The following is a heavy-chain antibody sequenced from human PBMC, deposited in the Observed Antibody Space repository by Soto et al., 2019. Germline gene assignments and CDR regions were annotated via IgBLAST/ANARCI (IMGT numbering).Heavy chain of an antibody. D-gene: IGHD2-2*01. CDR3: AKDLGTVVVPAAMGTNFDY. CDR2: ISGSGGST. V-gene: IGHV3-23*01. J-gene: IGHJ4*02. Sequence: GGSLRLSCAASGFTFSSYAMSWVRQAPGKGLEWVSAISGSGGSTYYADSVKGRFTISRDNSKNTLYLQMNSLRAEDTAVYYCAKDLGTVVVPAAMGTNFDYWGQGTLVTVSS. CDR1: GFTFSSYA.